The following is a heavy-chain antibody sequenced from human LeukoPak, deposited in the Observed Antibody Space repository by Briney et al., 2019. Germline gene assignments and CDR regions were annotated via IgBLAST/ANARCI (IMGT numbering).Heavy chain of an antibody. CDR2: IYSGDTT. J-gene: IGHJ4*02. V-gene: IGHV3-53*01. CDR3: AKEKRGFWSGYTVIFDY. CDR1: GFTVRSNY. D-gene: IGHD3-3*01. Sequence: GGSLRLSCATSGFTVRSNYMSWVRQAPGKGLEWVSLIYSGDTTYYADSVKGRFTISRDNSKNTLYLQMNSLTAEDTAVYYCAKEKRGFWSGYTVIFDYWGQGTLVTVSS.